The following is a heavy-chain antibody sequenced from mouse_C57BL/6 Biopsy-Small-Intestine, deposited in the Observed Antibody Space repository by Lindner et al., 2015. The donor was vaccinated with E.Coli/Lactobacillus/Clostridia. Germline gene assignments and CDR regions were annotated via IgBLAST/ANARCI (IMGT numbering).Heavy chain of an antibody. CDR1: GYTFTSYD. V-gene: IGHV1-84*01. D-gene: IGHD1-3*01. CDR2: MNPLSGDA. CDR3: ARAEWGSGSYSVH. J-gene: IGHJ4*01. Sequence: SVKVSCKASGYTFTSYDINWVRQATGQGFEWLGWMNPLSGDAGFTQKFQGRVIMTRDTSIDTAYMELSSLTSEDTAVYFCARAEWGSGSYSVHWGQGTQVTVSS.